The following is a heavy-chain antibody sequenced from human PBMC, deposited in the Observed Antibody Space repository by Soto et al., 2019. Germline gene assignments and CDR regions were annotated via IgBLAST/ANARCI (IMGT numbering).Heavy chain of an antibody. Sequence: XETLSLTGTVSGGSISTYFWSWIRQPAGGGLEWIGRIYTTGSTNYNPSLKSRVTMSLDTSRNQFSLKLSSVTAADTAVYYCAREGGYFDSSGSGVYHYHGVDVWGQGTTVTVSS. D-gene: IGHD3-22*01. CDR3: AREGGYFDSSGSGVYHYHGVDV. CDR1: GGSISTYF. CDR2: IYTTGST. J-gene: IGHJ6*02. V-gene: IGHV4-4*07.